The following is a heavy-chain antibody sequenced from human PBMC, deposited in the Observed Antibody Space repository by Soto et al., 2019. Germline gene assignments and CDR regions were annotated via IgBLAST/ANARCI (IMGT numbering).Heavy chain of an antibody. Sequence: ASVKVSCKASGGTFSSYAISWVRQAPGQGLEWMGWMNPNSGNTGYAQKFQGRVTMTRNTSISTAYMELSSLRSEDTAVYYCARGGLYYYGSGSYYYYYGMDVWGQGTTVTVSS. J-gene: IGHJ6*02. CDR3: ARGGLYYYGSGSYYYYYGMDV. V-gene: IGHV1-8*02. D-gene: IGHD3-10*01. CDR1: GGTFSSYA. CDR2: MNPNSGNT.